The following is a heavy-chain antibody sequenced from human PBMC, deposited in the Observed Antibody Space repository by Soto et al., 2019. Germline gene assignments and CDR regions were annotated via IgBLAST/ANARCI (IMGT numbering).Heavy chain of an antibody. J-gene: IGHJ4*02. CDR2: ISAYNGNT. CDR3: ARGWYDFWSGYYFDY. CDR1: GYTFTSYG. D-gene: IGHD3-3*01. Sequence: ASVKVSCKASGYTFTSYGISWVRQAPGQGLEWMGWISAYNGNTNYAQKLQGRVTMTTDTSTSTAYMELRSLRSDDTAVYYCARGWYDFWSGYYFDYWGQGTLVTVSS. V-gene: IGHV1-18*01.